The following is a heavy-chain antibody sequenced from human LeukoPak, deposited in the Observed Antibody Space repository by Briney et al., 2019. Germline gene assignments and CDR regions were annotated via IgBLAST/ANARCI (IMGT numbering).Heavy chain of an antibody. CDR3: ARLHRGEPYYYSYYGMDV. V-gene: IGHV3-11*01. D-gene: IGHD1-14*01. J-gene: IGHJ6*02. CDR1: GLSFGADS. Sequence: ESGGGLVHPGGSLRLSCAACGLSFGADSMSWIREARGKELEWGSYIISSGSTIYYADSVTGRFTISRDNAKTSLYLQMNSLRAEDPAVYYCARLHRGEPYYYSYYGMDVWGQGTTVTVPS. CDR2: IISSGSTI.